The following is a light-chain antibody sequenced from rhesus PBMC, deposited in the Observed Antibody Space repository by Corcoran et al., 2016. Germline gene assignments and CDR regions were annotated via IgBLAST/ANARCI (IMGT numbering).Light chain of an antibody. CDR3: LQHNSYPLT. V-gene: IGKV1-28*03. CDR1: QGISSY. CDR2: DAS. Sequence: DIQMTQSPSSLSASVGDTVTITCRAIQGISSYLNWFQQKPGKALNLLTYDASDLESGVPSRFSGSGSGTDFTLTISSLQPGDFAAYYCLQHNSYPLTFSGGTKVEIK. J-gene: IGKJ4*01.